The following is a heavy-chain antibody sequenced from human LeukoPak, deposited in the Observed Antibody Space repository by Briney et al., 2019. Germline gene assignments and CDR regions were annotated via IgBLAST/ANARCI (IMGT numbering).Heavy chain of an antibody. CDR2: IYTSGST. CDR1: GYSISSGYY. CDR3: ASTYSSSYQVDY. Sequence: PSETLSLTCTVSGYSISSGYYWGWIRQPAGKGLEWIGRIYTSGSTNYNPSLKSRVTISVDTSKNQFSLKLSSVTAADTAVYYCASTYSSSYQVDYWGQGTLVTVSS. J-gene: IGHJ4*02. V-gene: IGHV4-61*02. D-gene: IGHD6-6*01.